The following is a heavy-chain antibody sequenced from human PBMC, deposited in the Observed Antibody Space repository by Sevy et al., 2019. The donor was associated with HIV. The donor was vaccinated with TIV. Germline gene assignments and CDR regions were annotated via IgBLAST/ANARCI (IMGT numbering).Heavy chain of an antibody. D-gene: IGHD1-26*01. J-gene: IGHJ6*02. Sequence: RGSLRLSCEASGFSFSDHYMDWVRQAPGMGLEWVGRIRNTAKSYTTEYAASVKGRFSVSRDDSKSSLYLQMNSLKTEDTAVYYCTRGASGKYGGYYHALDVWGQRTTVTVSS. CDR1: GFSFSDHY. CDR2: IRNTAKSYTT. V-gene: IGHV3-72*01. CDR3: TRGASGKYGGYYHALDV.